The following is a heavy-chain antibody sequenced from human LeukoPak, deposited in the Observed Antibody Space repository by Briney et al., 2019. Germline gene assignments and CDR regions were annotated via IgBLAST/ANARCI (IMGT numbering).Heavy chain of an antibody. D-gene: IGHD6-19*01. Sequence: PSETLSLTCTVSGGSISSSSYYWGWIRQPPGKGLEWIGSIYYSGSTYYNPSLKSRVTISVDTSENHFSLKLSSVTAADTAVYYCARLEYSSGWFFDYWGQGTLVTVSS. CDR2: IYYSGST. CDR3: ARLEYSSGWFFDY. J-gene: IGHJ4*02. CDR1: GGSISSSSYY. V-gene: IGHV4-39*02.